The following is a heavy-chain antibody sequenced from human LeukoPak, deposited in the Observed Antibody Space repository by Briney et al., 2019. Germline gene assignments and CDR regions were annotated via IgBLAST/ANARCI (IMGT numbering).Heavy chain of an antibody. CDR3: ARGPVTAYYYGMDV. Sequence: GGSPRLSCAASGFTFSSYAMSWVRQAPGKGLEWVSAISGSGGSTYYADSVKGRFTISRHNSKNTLYLQMNSLRAEDTAVYYCARGPVTAYYYGMDVWGQGTAVTVSS. CDR1: GFTFSSYA. CDR2: ISGSGGST. J-gene: IGHJ6*02. V-gene: IGHV3-23*01. D-gene: IGHD4-17*01.